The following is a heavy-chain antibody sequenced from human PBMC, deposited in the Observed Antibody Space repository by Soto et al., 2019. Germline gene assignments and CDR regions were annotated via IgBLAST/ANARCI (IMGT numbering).Heavy chain of an antibody. CDR2: LSAYNGNT. D-gene: IGHD4-17*01. V-gene: IGHV1-18*01. CDR1: GYTFTSYG. CDR3: AREVDYADENDY. Sequence: ASVKVSCKASGYTFTSYGNSWVGPAPGRGLELVVWLSAYNGNTNYAQKLQGRVTMTTDKSATTAYMELTRLRSDDTAVYYCAREVDYADENDYRG. J-gene: IGHJ4*01.